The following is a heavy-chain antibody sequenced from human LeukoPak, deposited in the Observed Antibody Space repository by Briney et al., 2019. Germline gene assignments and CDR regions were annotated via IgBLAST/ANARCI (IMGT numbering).Heavy chain of an antibody. Sequence: PGGSLRLSCAASGFTFDDYGMSWVRHAPGKGLEWVSGINWNGGSTIYADSVKGRFTISRDNAKNSLYLQMNSLRAEDTALYHCARAGAHYDHGMDVWGQGTTVTVSS. V-gene: IGHV3-20*01. D-gene: IGHD3-3*01. CDR2: INWNGGST. CDR1: GFTFDDYG. CDR3: ARAGAHYDHGMDV. J-gene: IGHJ6*02.